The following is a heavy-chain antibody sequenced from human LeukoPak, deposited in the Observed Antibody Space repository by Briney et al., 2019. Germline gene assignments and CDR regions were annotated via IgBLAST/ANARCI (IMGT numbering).Heavy chain of an antibody. Sequence: GGSLRLSCAASGFTFSSYAMSWVRQAPGKGLEWVSAISGSGGSTYYADSVKGRFTISRDNSKNTLYLQMNSLRAEDTAVYYCAKGTTYYDFPCYFDYWGQGTLVTVSS. D-gene: IGHD3-3*01. CDR2: ISGSGGST. CDR3: AKGTTYYDFPCYFDY. J-gene: IGHJ4*02. V-gene: IGHV3-23*01. CDR1: GFTFSSYA.